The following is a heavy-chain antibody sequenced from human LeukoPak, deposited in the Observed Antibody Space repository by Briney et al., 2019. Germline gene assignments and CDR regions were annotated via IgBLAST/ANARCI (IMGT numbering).Heavy chain of an antibody. D-gene: IGHD6-13*01. CDR2: IYHSGST. Sequence: SETLSLTCAVSGGSLSSSNWWSWVRQPPGKGLEWIGEIYHSGSTNYNPSLKSRVTISVDKSKNQFSLKLSSVTAADTAVYYCARDQYVAAAGYNWFDPWGQGTLVTVSS. CDR1: GGSLSSSNW. J-gene: IGHJ5*02. V-gene: IGHV4-4*02. CDR3: ARDQYVAAAGYNWFDP.